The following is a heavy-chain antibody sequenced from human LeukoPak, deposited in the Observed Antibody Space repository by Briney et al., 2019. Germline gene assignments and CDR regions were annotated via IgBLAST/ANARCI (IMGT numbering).Heavy chain of an antibody. D-gene: IGHD2-2*01. CDR3: ARDLLKVPAAMLNYYYYYGMDV. V-gene: IGHV1-69*13. J-gene: IGHJ6*02. Sequence: ASVKVSCKASGGTFSSYAISWVRQAPGQGLEWMGGIIPIFGTANYAQKFQGRVTITADESTSTAYMELSSLRAEDTAVYYCARDLLKVPAAMLNYYYYYGMDVWGQGTTVTVSS. CDR1: GGTFSSYA. CDR2: IIPIFGTA.